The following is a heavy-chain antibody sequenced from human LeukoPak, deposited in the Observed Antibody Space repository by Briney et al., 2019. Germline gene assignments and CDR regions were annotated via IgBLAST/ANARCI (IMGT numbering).Heavy chain of an antibody. CDR1: RFTFTSST. CDR2: LGDTTGST. CDR3: AIRSPTVAVSGGLDS. Sequence: PGGSLRLSCAASRFTFTSSTMYWVRQAPGKGLEWVSVLGDTTGSTYYAYSVKGRFTISRDNSKHPLFLQMNSLRAEDPAVYYCAIRSPTVAVSGGLDSWGQGTLVTVSS. V-gene: IGHV3-23*01. D-gene: IGHD6-19*01. J-gene: IGHJ4*02.